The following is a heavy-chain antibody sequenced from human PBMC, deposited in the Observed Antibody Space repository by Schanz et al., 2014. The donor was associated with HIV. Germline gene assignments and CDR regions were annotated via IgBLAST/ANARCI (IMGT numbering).Heavy chain of an antibody. D-gene: IGHD3-3*01. V-gene: IGHV3-30*04. Sequence: QVQLVESGGRVVQPGRSLRLSCAASGFTFSSYAMHWVRQAPGKGLQWVAVILYDGSDKYHADSVKGRFTISRDNSKNTLYLQMNSLRAEDTAVYYCAKDQGYDFWSGYYNYYGMDVWGQGTTVTVSS. CDR1: GFTFSSYA. J-gene: IGHJ6*02. CDR2: ILYDGSDK. CDR3: AKDQGYDFWSGYYNYYGMDV.